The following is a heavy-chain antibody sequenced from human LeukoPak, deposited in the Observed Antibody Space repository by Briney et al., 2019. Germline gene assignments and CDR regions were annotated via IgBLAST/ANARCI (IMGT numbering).Heavy chain of an antibody. V-gene: IGHV3-7*01. Sequence: GGSLRLSCVASGFNFNNYDLHWVRQAPGKGLEWVANINQDGSEKYYVDSVKGRFTISRDNAKNSLYLQMSSLRAEDTAVYYCARERDGDTFDYWGQGTLVTVSS. CDR1: GFNFNNYD. CDR2: INQDGSEK. CDR3: ARERDGDTFDY. J-gene: IGHJ4*02. D-gene: IGHD3-10*01.